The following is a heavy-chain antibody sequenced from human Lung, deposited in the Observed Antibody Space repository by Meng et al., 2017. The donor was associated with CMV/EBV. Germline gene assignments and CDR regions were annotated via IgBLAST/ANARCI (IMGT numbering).Heavy chain of an antibody. Sequence: SCSASGFTFNNYAMTWVRQAPGKGLVWVSRINSDGSSTSYADSVKGRFTISRDNAKNTLYLQMNSLRAEDTAVYYCARDHYYDSSGLDYWGQGTLVTVSS. CDR2: INSDGSST. CDR3: ARDHYYDSSGLDY. CDR1: GFTFNNYA. J-gene: IGHJ4*02. V-gene: IGHV3-74*01. D-gene: IGHD3-22*01.